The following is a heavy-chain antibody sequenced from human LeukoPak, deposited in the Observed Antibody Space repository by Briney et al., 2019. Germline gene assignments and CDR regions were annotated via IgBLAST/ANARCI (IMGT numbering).Heavy chain of an antibody. CDR3: ARSYRYYYYMDV. D-gene: IGHD1-26*01. J-gene: IGHJ6*03. Sequence: GGSLRLSCAASGFTFSSYAMHWVRQAPGKGLEWVAVISYDGSNKYYADSVKGRFTISRDNSKNTLYLQMNSLRAEDTAVYYCARSYRYYYYMDVWGKGTTVTVSS. CDR1: GFTFSSYA. CDR2: ISYDGSNK. V-gene: IGHV3-30*04.